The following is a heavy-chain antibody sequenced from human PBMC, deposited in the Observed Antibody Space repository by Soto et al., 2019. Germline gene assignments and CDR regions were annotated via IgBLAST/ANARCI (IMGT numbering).Heavy chain of an antibody. CDR3: AKNRNTGVAGTSCWFDP. V-gene: IGHV3-23*01. D-gene: IGHD6-19*01. Sequence: GGSLRLSCAASGFTFSSSDMSWVRQAPGKGLEWVSAITGSGGTTYYADSVKGRFTISRDNSKNTLYLQMNTLRAEDTAIYYCAKNRNTGVAGTSCWFDPSGQGPLVTVSS. J-gene: IGHJ5*02. CDR2: ITGSGGTT. CDR1: GFTFSSSD.